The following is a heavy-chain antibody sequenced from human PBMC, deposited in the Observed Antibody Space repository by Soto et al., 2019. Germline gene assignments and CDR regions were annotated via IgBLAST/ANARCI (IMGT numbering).Heavy chain of an antibody. J-gene: IGHJ6*02. Sequence: PSETLSLTCTVSGGSISSYYWSWIRQPPGKGLEWIGYIYYSGSTNYNPSPKSRVTISVDTSKNQFSLKLSSVTAADTAVYYCARDQVAATLNYYYYYGMDVWGQGTKVTVSS. CDR1: GGSISSYY. CDR2: IYYSGST. D-gene: IGHD2-15*01. CDR3: ARDQVAATLNYYYYYGMDV. V-gene: IGHV4-59*01.